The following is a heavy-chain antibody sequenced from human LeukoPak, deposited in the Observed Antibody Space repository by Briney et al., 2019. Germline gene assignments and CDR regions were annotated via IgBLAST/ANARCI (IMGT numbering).Heavy chain of an antibody. D-gene: IGHD6-13*01. CDR1: GYTFTSYY. CDR3: ARDSGSSSSDY. Sequence: ASVKVSCKASGYTFTSYYMHWVRQAPGQGLEWMGIINPSGGSTSYAQKFQGRVTMTRDTSTSTVHTELSSLRSEDMAVYYCARDSGSSSSDYWGQGTLVTVSS. V-gene: IGHV1-46*01. J-gene: IGHJ4*02. CDR2: INPSGGST.